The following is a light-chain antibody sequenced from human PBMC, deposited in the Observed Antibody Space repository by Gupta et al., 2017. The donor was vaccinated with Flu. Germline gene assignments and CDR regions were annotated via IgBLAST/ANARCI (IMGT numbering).Light chain of an antibody. CDR2: KAS. V-gene: IGKV1-5*03. Sequence: DIQRTQSPSTLSASVGDTVTITCRASQSVSTWLAWYQQKPGKTPKLLIHKASSLESGVPSRFSGSGSGTEFTLTISRLQPDDFATYHCQQNRVDPWKFGQGTKVEV. CDR3: QQNRVDPWK. CDR1: QSVSTW. J-gene: IGKJ1*01.